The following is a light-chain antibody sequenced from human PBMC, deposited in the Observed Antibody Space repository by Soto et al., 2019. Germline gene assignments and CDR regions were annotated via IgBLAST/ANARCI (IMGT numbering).Light chain of an antibody. J-gene: IGLJ3*02. CDR1: AGDVTSAHH. V-gene: IGLV7-46*01. CDR2: DTS. CDR3: LLAYGSIRV. Sequence: QAVVTQEPSLTVSPGGTVTLTCGSSAGDVTSAHHPYWFQQKPGQAPRTLIFDTSSKNSWTPARFSGSILGGKAALTLSGAQPEDETDYYCLLAYGSIRVFGGGTTLTVL.